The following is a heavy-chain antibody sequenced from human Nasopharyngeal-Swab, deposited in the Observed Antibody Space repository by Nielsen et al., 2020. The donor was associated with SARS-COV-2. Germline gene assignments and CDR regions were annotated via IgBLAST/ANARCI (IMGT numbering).Heavy chain of an antibody. CDR3: AGAVAGTGWDY. D-gene: IGHD6-19*01. V-gene: IGHV4-59*01. J-gene: IGHJ4*02. Sequence: WIRQPPGKGPEWIGYIYYSGSTNYSPSLKSRVTISVDTSKNQFSLKLSFVTAADTAVYYCAGAVAGTGWDYWGQGTLVTVSS. CDR2: IYYSGST.